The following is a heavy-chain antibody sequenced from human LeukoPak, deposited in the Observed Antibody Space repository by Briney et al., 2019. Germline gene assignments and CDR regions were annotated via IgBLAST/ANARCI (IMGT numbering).Heavy chain of an antibody. J-gene: IGHJ4*02. CDR1: GFTFSSHS. D-gene: IGHD6-13*01. CDR3: ARVQYSSSWYDY. CDR2: ISSSSSYI. V-gene: IGHV3-21*01. Sequence: GGSLRLSCAASGFTFSSHSMNWVRQAPGKGLEWVSSISSSSSYIYYADSVKGRFTISRDNAKNSLYLQMNSLRAEDTAVYYCARVQYSSSWYDYWGQGTLVTVSS.